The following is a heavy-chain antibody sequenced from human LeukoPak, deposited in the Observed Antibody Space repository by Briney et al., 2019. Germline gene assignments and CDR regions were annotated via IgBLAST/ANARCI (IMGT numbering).Heavy chain of an antibody. V-gene: IGHV3-21*01. CDR2: ISSSSSYI. CDR1: GFTFSSYS. CDR3: ARDQLGSSWYKGASDY. Sequence: KSGGSLRLSCAASGFTFSSYSMNWVRQAPGKGLEWVSSISSSSSYIYYADSVKGRFTISRDNAKNPLYLQMNSLRAEDTAVYYCARDQLGSSWYKGASDYWGQGTLVTVSS. J-gene: IGHJ4*02. D-gene: IGHD6-13*01.